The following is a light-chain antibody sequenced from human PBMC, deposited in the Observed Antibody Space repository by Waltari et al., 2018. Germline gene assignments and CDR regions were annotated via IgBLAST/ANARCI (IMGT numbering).Light chain of an antibody. J-gene: IGLJ1*01. CDR2: QVS. V-gene: IGLV2-18*02. CDR1: NSDVGIYNR. Sequence: QSALTQPPSVSGSPGQSVTISCAGTNSDVGIYNRVPWYQQSPGTAPKLIVYQVSNRPSGVPDRFSGSKSGSTASLTISGLQAEDEADYYCYSYTTSGIYVFGTGTKVSVL. CDR3: YSYTTSGIYV.